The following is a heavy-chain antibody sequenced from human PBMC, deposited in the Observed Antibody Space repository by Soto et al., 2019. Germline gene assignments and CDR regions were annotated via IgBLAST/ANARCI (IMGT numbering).Heavy chain of an antibody. J-gene: IGHJ4*02. CDR2: ISYDGSNE. V-gene: IGHV3-30*18. CDR3: AKDQGEAAGLFDY. Sequence: GGSLRLSCAASGFTFSNYDIHWVRQAPGKWLEWVAVISYDGSNEYYADSVQGRFTISRDNSKNTLYLQLNSLRAEDTAVYYCAKDQGEAAGLFDYWGQGTLVTVSS. CDR1: GFTFSNYD. D-gene: IGHD6-13*01.